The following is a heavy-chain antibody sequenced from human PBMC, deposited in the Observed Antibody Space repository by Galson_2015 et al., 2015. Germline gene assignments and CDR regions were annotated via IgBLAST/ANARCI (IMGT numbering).Heavy chain of an antibody. J-gene: IGHJ4*02. D-gene: IGHD3-22*01. CDR3: GRDRTYGSSGTNDY. Sequence: LRLSCAASGFTFSSYNMNWVRQAPGKGLEWISFISSSGSTKYYADSVKGRFTISRDNTKNSVYLQINSLRDEDTAVYYCGRDRTYGSSGTNDYWGQGTLVTVSS. CDR2: ISSSGSTK. CDR1: GFTFSSYN. V-gene: IGHV3-48*02.